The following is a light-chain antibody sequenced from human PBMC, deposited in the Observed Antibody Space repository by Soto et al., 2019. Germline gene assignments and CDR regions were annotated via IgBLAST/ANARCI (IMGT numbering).Light chain of an antibody. J-gene: IGLJ1*01. CDR2: EVS. V-gene: IGLV2-14*01. Sequence: QSALTQPASVSGSPGQSITISCTGTSSDVGGYNYVSWYQQHPGKAPKLMIYEVSKWPSGVSSRFSGSKSGNTASLTISGLQAEDEADYYCSSYTSSSLYVFGTGTKLTVL. CDR3: SSYTSSSLYV. CDR1: SSDVGGYNY.